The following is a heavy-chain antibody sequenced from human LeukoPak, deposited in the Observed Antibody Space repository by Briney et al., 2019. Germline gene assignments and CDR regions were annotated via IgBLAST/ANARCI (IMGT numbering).Heavy chain of an antibody. CDR3: AKDRYCTSSSCPIDY. J-gene: IGHJ4*02. V-gene: IGHV3-9*01. Sequence: GGSLRLSCAASGFTFDDYAMHWVRQAPGKGLEWVSGISWNSGSIGYADSVKGRFTISRDNAKNSLYLQMNSLRAEDTALYYCAKDRYCTSSSCPIDYWGQGTMVIVSS. D-gene: IGHD2-2*01. CDR1: GFTFDDYA. CDR2: ISWNSGSI.